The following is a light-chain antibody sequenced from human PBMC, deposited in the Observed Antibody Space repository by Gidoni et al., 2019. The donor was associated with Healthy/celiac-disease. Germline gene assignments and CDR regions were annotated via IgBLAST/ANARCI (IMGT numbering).Light chain of an antibody. V-gene: IGKV1-33*01. Sequence: MTQSPSSLSASVGDRVTITCQASQDISNYLNWYQQKPGKAPKLLIYDASNLETGVPSRFSGSGSGTDFTFTISSLQPEDIATYYCQQYDKLPPLTFGGGTKVEIK. CDR3: QQYDKLPPLT. CDR1: QDISNY. J-gene: IGKJ4*01. CDR2: DAS.